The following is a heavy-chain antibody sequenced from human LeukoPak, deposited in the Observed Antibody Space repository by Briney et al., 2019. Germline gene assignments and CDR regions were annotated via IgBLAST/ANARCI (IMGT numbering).Heavy chain of an antibody. Sequence: PSETLSLTCTVSGGSISSYYWSWIRQPPGKGLEWIGYIYYSGSTNYNPSLKSRVTISVDTSKNQFSLKLSSVTAADTAVYYCAGANRSYYDFSSGYYTLFDYWGQGTLVTVSS. CDR2: IYYSGST. J-gene: IGHJ4*02. CDR1: GGSISSYY. D-gene: IGHD3-3*01. CDR3: AGANRSYYDFSSGYYTLFDY. V-gene: IGHV4-59*01.